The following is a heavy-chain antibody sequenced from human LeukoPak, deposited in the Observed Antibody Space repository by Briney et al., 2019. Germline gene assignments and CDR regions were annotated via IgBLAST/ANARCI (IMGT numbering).Heavy chain of an antibody. CDR3: ARGRRLRYSGYDQGNNFDY. D-gene: IGHD5-12*01. Sequence: PSETLSLTCAVYGGSFSGYYWSWIRQPPGKGLEWIGEINHSGSTNYNPSLKSRVTISVDTSKNQFSLNLSSVTAADTAVYYCARGRRLRYSGYDQGNNFDYWGQGTLVTVSS. CDR2: INHSGST. J-gene: IGHJ4*02. V-gene: IGHV4-34*01. CDR1: GGSFSGYY.